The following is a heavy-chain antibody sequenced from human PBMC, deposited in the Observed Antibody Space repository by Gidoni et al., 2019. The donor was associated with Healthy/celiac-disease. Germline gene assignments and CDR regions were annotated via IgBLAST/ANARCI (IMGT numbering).Heavy chain of an antibody. CDR3: ARISEGAAAHY. Sequence: RRIRQPPGKALEWLAHILSNDEKSYSTSLKSRLTISKDTSKSQVVLTMTNMDPVDTATYYCARISEGAAAHYWGQGTLVTVSS. CDR2: ILSNDEK. D-gene: IGHD6-13*01. V-gene: IGHV2-26*01. J-gene: IGHJ4*02.